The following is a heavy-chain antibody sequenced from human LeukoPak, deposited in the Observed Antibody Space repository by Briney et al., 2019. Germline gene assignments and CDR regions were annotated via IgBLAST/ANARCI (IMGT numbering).Heavy chain of an antibody. V-gene: IGHV1-3*01. J-gene: IGHJ4*02. CDR2: INADNGNT. CDR3: ARIHSSSSTY. D-gene: IGHD6-6*01. CDR1: GYSFSTFD. Sequence: GASVKVSCKASGYSFSTFDINWVRQAPGQGPEWMGWINADNGNTKYSQKFQGRVTITRDTSASTAYMELSSLGSEDTAVYYCARIHSSSSTYWGQGTLVTVSS.